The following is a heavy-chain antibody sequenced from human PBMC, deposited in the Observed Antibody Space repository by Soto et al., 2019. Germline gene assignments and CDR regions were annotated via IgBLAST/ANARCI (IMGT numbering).Heavy chain of an antibody. CDR1: GYKFTTYG. J-gene: IGHJ6*02. CDR2: ISTYNGNT. Sequence: QVQLLQSGAEVKKPGASVKVSCKASGYKFTTYGITWVRQAPGQGLEWLGGISTYNGNTDYAQNLQDRVTMTTETSTSTAYLEVRSLTSDDTAVYFCARGLGTNGLDVWCQGTTVTVSS. D-gene: IGHD7-27*01. CDR3: ARGLGTNGLDV. V-gene: IGHV1-18*04.